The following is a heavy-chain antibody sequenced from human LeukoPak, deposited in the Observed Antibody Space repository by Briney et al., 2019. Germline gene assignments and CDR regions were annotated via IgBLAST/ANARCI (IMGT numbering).Heavy chain of an antibody. Sequence: GGSLRLSCSASGFTFSSYAMHWVRQAPGKGLEYVSAISSNGGSTYYADSVKGRFTISRDNSKNTLYLQMSSLRAEDTAVCYCVRGEYSSSFDWGQGTLVTVSS. CDR1: GFTFSSYA. J-gene: IGHJ4*02. D-gene: IGHD6-6*01. CDR3: VRGEYSSSFD. V-gene: IGHV3-64D*09. CDR2: ISSNGGST.